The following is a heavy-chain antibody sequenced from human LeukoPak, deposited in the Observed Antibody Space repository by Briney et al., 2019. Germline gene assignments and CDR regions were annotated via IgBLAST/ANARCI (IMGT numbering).Heavy chain of an antibody. CDR1: GFSFSDFY. J-gene: IGHJ6*03. V-gene: IGHV3-11*04. D-gene: IGHD3-16*01. Sequence: GGSLRLSCAASGFSFSDFYMTWIYQAPGKGLEWAAYISSSGGAIHYADSVKGRFTISRDDAKKSVYLQLNSLRIEDTGVYYCATRRGGYFYYMDVWGNGTTVTVSS. CDR2: ISSSGGAI. CDR3: ATRRGGYFYYMDV.